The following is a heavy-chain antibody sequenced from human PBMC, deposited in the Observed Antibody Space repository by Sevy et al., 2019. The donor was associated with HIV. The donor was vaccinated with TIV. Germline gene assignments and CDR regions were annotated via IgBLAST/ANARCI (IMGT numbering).Heavy chain of an antibody. CDR2: ISGGGDST. CDR3: AKFPQAAYDFVWGSYRYNVYYFDF. D-gene: IGHD3-16*02. J-gene: IGHJ4*02. CDR1: GFTFSSYA. V-gene: IGHV3-23*01. Sequence: GGSLRLSCAASGFTFSSYAMTWVRQAPGKGLEWVSGISGGGDSTYYAHSVKGRFTISRDNSKNTLYLQMNSLRAEDTAVYYCAKFPQAAYDFVWGSYRYNVYYFDFWGQGTLVTVSS.